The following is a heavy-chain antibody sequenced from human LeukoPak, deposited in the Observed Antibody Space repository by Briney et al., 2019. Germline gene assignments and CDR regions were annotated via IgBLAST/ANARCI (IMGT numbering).Heavy chain of an antibody. CDR2: TAYRSKWST. CDR3: ARNSIAMDV. V-gene: IGHV6-1*01. D-gene: IGHD2/OR15-2a*01. Sequence: SQTLSLTCAISGDSVSNNIIAWNWIRWRPSRGLEWLGRTAYRSKWSTDYALSVRGRISINPDTSKNQISLQLNSVTPEDTAVYYCARNSIAMDVWGQGTTVTVSS. J-gene: IGHJ6*02. CDR1: GDSVSNNIIA.